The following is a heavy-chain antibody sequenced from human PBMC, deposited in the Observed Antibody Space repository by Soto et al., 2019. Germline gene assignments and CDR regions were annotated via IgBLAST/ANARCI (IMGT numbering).Heavy chain of an antibody. Sequence: SVKVSCKASGGTFSSYAISWVRQAPGQGLEWMGGIIPIFGTANYAQKFQGRVTITADESTSTAYMELSSLRSEDTAVYYCAREISAMVTFGWFDPWGQGTLVTVSS. CDR1: GGTFSSYA. V-gene: IGHV1-69*13. J-gene: IGHJ5*02. D-gene: IGHD5-18*01. CDR2: IIPIFGTA. CDR3: AREISAMVTFGWFDP.